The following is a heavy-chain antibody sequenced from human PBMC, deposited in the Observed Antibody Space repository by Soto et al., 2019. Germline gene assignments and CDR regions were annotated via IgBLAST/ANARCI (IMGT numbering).Heavy chain of an antibody. CDR2: IIPILGIA. J-gene: IGHJ4*02. V-gene: IGHV1-69*04. CDR1: GGTFSSYT. Sequence: SVKVSCKASGGTFSSYTISWVRQAPGQGLEWMGRIIPILGIANYAQKFQGRVTITADKSTSTAYMELSSLRSEDTAVYYCARDKGGIRIAARPYYFDYWGQGTLVTVSS. D-gene: IGHD6-6*01. CDR3: ARDKGGIRIAARPYYFDY.